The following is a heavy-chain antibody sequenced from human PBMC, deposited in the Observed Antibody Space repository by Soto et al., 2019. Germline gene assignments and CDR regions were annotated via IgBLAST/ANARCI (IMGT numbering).Heavy chain of an antibody. CDR2: IYRAGST. Sequence: QVQLYESGPGLVKPSGTLSLTCAVSGDSINNTHWWSWVRQPPGKGLEWIGEIYRAGSTNYNPSLKSRVTLSLDKSNNRLSLKMTSVTAADTAFYYCARRQFGNSYFDSWGQGTLVAISS. V-gene: IGHV4-4*02. CDR1: GDSINNTHW. J-gene: IGHJ4*02. D-gene: IGHD3-10*01. CDR3: ARRQFGNSYFDS.